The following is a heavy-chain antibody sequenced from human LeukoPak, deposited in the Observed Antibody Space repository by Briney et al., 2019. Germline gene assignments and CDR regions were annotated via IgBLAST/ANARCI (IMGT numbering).Heavy chain of an antibody. Sequence: GGSLRLSCAASGFTFSSYGMHWVRQAPGKGLEWVAVISYDGSNKYYAHSVKGRFTISRDNSKNTLYLQMNSLRAEDTAVYYCAKDLYGDYGTSFDYWGQGTLVTGSS. J-gene: IGHJ4*02. CDR1: GFTFSSYG. V-gene: IGHV3-30*18. CDR3: AKDLYGDYGTSFDY. D-gene: IGHD4-17*01. CDR2: ISYDGSNK.